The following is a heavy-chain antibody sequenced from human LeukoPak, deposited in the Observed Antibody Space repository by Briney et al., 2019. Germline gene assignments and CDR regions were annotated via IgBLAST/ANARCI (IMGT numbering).Heavy chain of an antibody. CDR2: ISHTSSYT. V-gene: IGHV3-11*06. Sequence: GGSLRLSCAASGFTFSDYYMNWIRQAPGKGLGWVSYISHTSSYTNYADSVKGRFTISRDNAKNSLYLQMNSLRAEDTALYYCARDRTDYGAFDIWGQGTMVTVSS. CDR3: ARDRTDYGAFDI. CDR1: GFTFSDYY. D-gene: IGHD4-17*01. J-gene: IGHJ3*02.